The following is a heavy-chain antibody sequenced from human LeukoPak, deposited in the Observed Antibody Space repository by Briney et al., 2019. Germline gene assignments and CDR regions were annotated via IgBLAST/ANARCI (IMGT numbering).Heavy chain of an antibody. CDR2: ISAYNGNT. D-gene: IGHD6-19*01. Sequence: ASVKVSCKASGYTFTSYGISWVRQAPGQGLEWMGWISAYNGNTNYAQKLQGRVTMITDTSTSTAYMELRSLRSDDTAVYYCARRMAPYSSGWAFNYWGQGTLVTVSS. V-gene: IGHV1-18*01. CDR3: ARRMAPYSSGWAFNY. J-gene: IGHJ4*02. CDR1: GYTFTSYG.